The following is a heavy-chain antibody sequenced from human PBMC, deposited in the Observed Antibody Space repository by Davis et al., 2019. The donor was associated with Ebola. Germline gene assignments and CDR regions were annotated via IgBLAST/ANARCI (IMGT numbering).Heavy chain of an antibody. CDR3: ASPSILYWWGFDY. D-gene: IGHD2-8*02. V-gene: IGHV4-39*01. Sequence: SETLSLTCTVSGGSISSSSYYWGWIRQPPGKGLEWIGSIYYSGSTYYNPSLKSRVTISVDTSKNQFSLQLSSVTAADTAVYYCASPSILYWWGFDYWGQGTLVTVSS. CDR1: GGSISSSSYY. J-gene: IGHJ4*02. CDR2: IYYSGST.